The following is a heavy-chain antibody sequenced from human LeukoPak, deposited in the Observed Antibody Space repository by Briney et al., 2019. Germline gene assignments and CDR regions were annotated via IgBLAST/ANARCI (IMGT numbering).Heavy chain of an antibody. J-gene: IGHJ4*02. CDR2: IIPILGIA. CDR1: GYTFTSYG. Sequence: ASVKVSCKASGYTFTSYGISWVRQAPGQGLEWMGRIIPILGIANYAQKFQGRVTITADKSTSTAYMELSSLRSEDTAVYYCAKVHRDIVLMVYEYFDYWGQGTLVTVSS. CDR3: AKVHRDIVLMVYEYFDY. V-gene: IGHV1-69*04. D-gene: IGHD2-8*01.